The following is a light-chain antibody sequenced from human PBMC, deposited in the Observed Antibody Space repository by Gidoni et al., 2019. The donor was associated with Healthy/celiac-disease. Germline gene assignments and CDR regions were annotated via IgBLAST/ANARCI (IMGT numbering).Light chain of an antibody. V-gene: IGKV1-39*01. CDR2: AAS. J-gene: IGKJ1*01. CDR3: QQSYSTPPT. Sequence: DTQMPPSPSSLSASVGDRVTITCQASQSISSYLNWYQQKPGKAPKLLIYAASSLQSGVPSRFSGSGSGTDFTLTISSLQPEDFATDYCQQSYSTPPTFGQGTKVEIK. CDR1: QSISSY.